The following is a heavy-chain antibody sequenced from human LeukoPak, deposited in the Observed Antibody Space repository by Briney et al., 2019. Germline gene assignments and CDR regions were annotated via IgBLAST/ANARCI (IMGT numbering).Heavy chain of an antibody. Sequence: GGSLRLSCAASGFTFSNYWMHWVRQTPGKGLVWVSRIISDGSSTSYADSVKGRFTISRDNAKDTLYLQMNSLRAEDTAVYYCARDGSLPDYWGQGTLVTVSS. CDR3: ARDGSLPDY. CDR2: IISDGSST. J-gene: IGHJ4*02. CDR1: GFTFSNYW. V-gene: IGHV3-74*01.